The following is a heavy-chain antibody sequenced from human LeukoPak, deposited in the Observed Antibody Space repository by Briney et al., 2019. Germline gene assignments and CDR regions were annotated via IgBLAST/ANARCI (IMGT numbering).Heavy chain of an antibody. D-gene: IGHD3-22*01. CDR3: ARRGYYDSSGYYSYYFDY. CDR2: IYHSGST. J-gene: IGHJ4*02. CDR1: GGSISSGGYS. V-gene: IGHV4-30-2*03. Sequence: SETLSLTCAVSGGSISSGGYSWSWIRQPPGKGLEWIGYIYHSGSTYYNPSLKSRVTISVDTSKNQFSLRLSSVTAADTAVYYCARRGYYDSSGYYSYYFDYWGQGTLVTVSS.